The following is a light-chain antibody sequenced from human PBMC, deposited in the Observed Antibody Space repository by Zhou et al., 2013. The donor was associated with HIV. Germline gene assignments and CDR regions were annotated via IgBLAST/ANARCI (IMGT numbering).Light chain of an antibody. V-gene: IGKV1-5*03. CDR2: KAS. CDR3: QQSYSTILT. CDR1: QSISSW. J-gene: IGKJ4*01. Sequence: DIQMTQSPSTLSASVGDRVTITCRASQSISSWLAWYQQKPGKAPKLLIYKASTLESGVPSRFSGSGSGTEFTLTISSLQPEDFATYYCQQSYSTILTFGGGTKVEIK.